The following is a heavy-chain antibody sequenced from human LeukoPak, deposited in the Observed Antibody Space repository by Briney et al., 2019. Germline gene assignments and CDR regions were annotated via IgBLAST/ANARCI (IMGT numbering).Heavy chain of an antibody. Sequence: GASVKVSCKASGYTFTGYYMHWVRQAPGQGLEWMGRINPNSGGTNYAQKFQGKVTMTRDTSISTACMELSRLRSDDTAVYYCARWPVGFGKYYYDSSGYYQGSWGQGTLVTVSS. CDR1: GYTFTGYY. J-gene: IGHJ4*02. CDR2: INPNSGGT. D-gene: IGHD3-22*01. CDR3: ARWPVGFGKYYYDSSGYYQGS. V-gene: IGHV1-2*06.